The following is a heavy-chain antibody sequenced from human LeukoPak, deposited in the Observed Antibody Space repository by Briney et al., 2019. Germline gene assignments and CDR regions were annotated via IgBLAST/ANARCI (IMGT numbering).Heavy chain of an antibody. D-gene: IGHD6-13*01. CDR2: IYYSGST. V-gene: IGHV4-59*01. Sequence: SETLSLTCTVSGGSISSYYWSWIRQPPGKGLEWIGYIYYSGSTNYNPSLKSRVTISVDTSKNQFSLKLSSVTAADTAVYYCARYSSSWWGAFDIWGQGTMVTGSS. J-gene: IGHJ3*02. CDR3: ARYSSSWWGAFDI. CDR1: GGSISSYY.